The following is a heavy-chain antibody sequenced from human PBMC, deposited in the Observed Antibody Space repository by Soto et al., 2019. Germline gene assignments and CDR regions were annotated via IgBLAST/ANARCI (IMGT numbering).Heavy chain of an antibody. J-gene: IGHJ6*02. CDR1: GFTFSSYE. CDR3: ASDLRFLEWLPPYGMDV. CDR2: ISSSGSTI. D-gene: IGHD3-3*01. Sequence: PGGSLRLSCAASGFTFSSYEMNWVRQAPGKGLEWVSYISSSGSTIYYADSVKGRFTISRDNAKNSLYLQMNSLRAEDTAVYYCASDLRFLEWLPPYGMDVWGQGTTVTVSS. V-gene: IGHV3-48*03.